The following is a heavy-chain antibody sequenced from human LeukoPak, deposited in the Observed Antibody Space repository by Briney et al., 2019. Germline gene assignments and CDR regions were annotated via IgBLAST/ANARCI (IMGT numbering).Heavy chain of an antibody. D-gene: IGHD6-13*01. Sequence: SETLSLTCAVYGGSFSGYYWSWIRQPPGKGLEWIGEINHSGSTNYNPSLKSRATISVDTSTNQFSLRLSSVTAPDTAVYYCARGDSSSWYWFDPWGQGTLVTVSS. CDR2: INHSGST. J-gene: IGHJ5*02. CDR3: ARGDSSSWYWFDP. V-gene: IGHV4-34*01. CDR1: GGSFSGYY.